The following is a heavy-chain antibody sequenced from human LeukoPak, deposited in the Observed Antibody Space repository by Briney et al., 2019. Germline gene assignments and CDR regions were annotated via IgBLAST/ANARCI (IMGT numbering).Heavy chain of an antibody. CDR3: ARDYRGVMDY. V-gene: IGHV3-48*03. CDR1: GFTFSSYG. D-gene: IGHD3-10*01. J-gene: IGHJ4*02. CDR2: ISSSGSTI. Sequence: GGSLRLSCAASGFTFSSYGMNWVRQAPGKGLEWVSYISSSGSTIYYADSVKGRFTISRDNAKNSLYLQMNSLRAEDTAVYYCARDYRGVMDYWGQGTLVTVSS.